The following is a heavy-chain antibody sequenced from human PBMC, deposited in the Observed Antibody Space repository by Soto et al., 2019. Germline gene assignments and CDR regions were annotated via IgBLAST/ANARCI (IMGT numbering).Heavy chain of an antibody. CDR3: ARDVGLLSLCSTTSCYLAA. CDR2: ISGYNGDI. Sequence: QAQMVQSGAEVKKPGASVKVSCRTSGYTFTTYGVSWVREAPGQGLEWMGWISGYNGDITYAERLQGRLTMTTDTSTSTAYMELRNLRPAVTAVYFCARDVGLLSLCSTTSCYLAAWGLGTLVTVSS. CDR1: GYTFTTYG. J-gene: IGHJ5*02. V-gene: IGHV1-18*01. D-gene: IGHD2-2*01.